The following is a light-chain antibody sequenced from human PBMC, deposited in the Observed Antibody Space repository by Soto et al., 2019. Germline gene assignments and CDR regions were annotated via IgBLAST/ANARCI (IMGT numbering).Light chain of an antibody. CDR1: QSVSSSY. CDR2: GAS. Sequence: EIVLTQSPGTLSLSPGERATLSCRASQSVSSSYLAWYQQKPGQAPRLLIYGASSRATGIPDRFSGSGSGTDFTLTISRLEPEDFAVYYCQQTYTAPRTFGQGTKVDI. V-gene: IGKV3-20*01. J-gene: IGKJ1*01. CDR3: QQTYTAPRT.